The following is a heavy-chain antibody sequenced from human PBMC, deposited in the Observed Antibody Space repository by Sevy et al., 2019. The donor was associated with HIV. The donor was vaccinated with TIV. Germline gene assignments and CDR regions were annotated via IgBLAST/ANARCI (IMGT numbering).Heavy chain of an antibody. D-gene: IGHD6-13*01. V-gene: IGHV3-9*01. CDR1: GFTFDDYA. Sequence: GGSLRLSCAASGFTFDDYAMHWVRQAPGKGLEWVSGIGWNSGSIGYADSVKGRFTISRDNAKNSLYLQMNSLRAEDTALYYCAKGRGGSSWVFDYWGQGTLVTVSS. CDR3: AKGRGGSSWVFDY. J-gene: IGHJ4*02. CDR2: IGWNSGSI.